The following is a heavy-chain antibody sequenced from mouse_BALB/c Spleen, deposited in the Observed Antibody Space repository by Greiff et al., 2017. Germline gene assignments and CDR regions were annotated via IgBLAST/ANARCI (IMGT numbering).Heavy chain of an antibody. CDR2: INPSTGYT. Sequence: QVQLQQSGAELAKPGASVKMSCKASGYTFTSYWMHWVKQRPGQGLEWIGYINPSTGYTEYNQKFKDKATLTADKSSSTAYMQLSSLTSEDSAVYYCARAYYYGSSYGYWGQGTTLTVSS. J-gene: IGHJ2*01. D-gene: IGHD1-1*01. CDR1: GYTFTSYW. V-gene: IGHV1-7*01. CDR3: ARAYYYGSSYGY.